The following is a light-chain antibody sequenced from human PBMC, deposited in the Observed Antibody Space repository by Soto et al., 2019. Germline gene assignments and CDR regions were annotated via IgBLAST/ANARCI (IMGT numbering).Light chain of an antibody. CDR1: QSISSSY. V-gene: IGKV3-20*01. CDR2: ATS. Sequence: IVLTQSPGTLSLSPGESATLSCRASQSISSSYLAWYQQKPGQAPRLLVFATSARATGVPDRFRGSRSGTDFTLTISSLQPEDFAVYYCQQYSNWPPITFGQGTRLE. J-gene: IGKJ5*01. CDR3: QQYSNWPPIT.